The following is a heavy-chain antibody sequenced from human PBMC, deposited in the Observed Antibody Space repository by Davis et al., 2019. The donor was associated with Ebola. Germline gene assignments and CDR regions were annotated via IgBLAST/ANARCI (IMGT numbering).Heavy chain of an antibody. CDR2: IKEDGSQQ. Sequence: GESLKTSCAAPGFTLSNYWMNWVRQAPGKGPEWIGQIKEDGSQQYYLDSLKGRFTISRDNAKNSLYLQMNSLRAEDTAVYYCARDRGWLAHDYWGRGTLVTVSS. CDR1: GFTLSNYW. CDR3: ARDRGWLAHDY. V-gene: IGHV3-7*01. D-gene: IGHD3-22*01. J-gene: IGHJ4*02.